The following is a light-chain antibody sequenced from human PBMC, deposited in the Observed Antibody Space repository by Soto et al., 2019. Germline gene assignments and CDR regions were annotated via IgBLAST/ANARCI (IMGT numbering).Light chain of an antibody. CDR2: SNN. V-gene: IGLV1-44*01. J-gene: IGLJ1*01. Sequence: QAVVTQPPSASGTPGQRLTISCSGSTSNIGSNTVSWYQQLPGTGPKLLIHSNNQRPSGVPDRFSGSKSGTSASLAISGLQSEDEAHYYCCSYAGSYFHVFGTGTKLTVL. CDR1: TSNIGSNT. CDR3: CSYAGSYFHV.